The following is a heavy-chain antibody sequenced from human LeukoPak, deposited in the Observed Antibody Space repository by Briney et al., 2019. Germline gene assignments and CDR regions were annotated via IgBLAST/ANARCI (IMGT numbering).Heavy chain of an antibody. CDR2: IYYSGST. CDR1: GGSISSYY. Sequence: SEALSLTCTVSGGSISSYYWSRIRQPPGKGLEWIGYIYYSGSTNYNPSLKSRVTISIDTSKNQFSLKLSSVTAADTAVYFCARRRGDGYFDYWGQGTLVTVSS. CDR3: ARRRGDGYFDY. J-gene: IGHJ4*02. D-gene: IGHD5-24*01. V-gene: IGHV4-59*08.